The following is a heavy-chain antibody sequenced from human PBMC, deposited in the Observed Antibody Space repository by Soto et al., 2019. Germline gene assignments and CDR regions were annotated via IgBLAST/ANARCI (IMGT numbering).Heavy chain of an antibody. Sequence: GESLKISCAASGFTFSYYWMHWVRQAPGKGLVWVSRIHSDGSSTTYADSVKGRFSISRDNARNTVYLQMNSLRAEDTAVYYCARGDRGAFDLWGQGTVLTVSS. CDR1: GFTFSYYW. V-gene: IGHV3-74*01. J-gene: IGHJ3*01. CDR2: IHSDGSST. CDR3: ARGDRGAFDL. D-gene: IGHD1-26*01.